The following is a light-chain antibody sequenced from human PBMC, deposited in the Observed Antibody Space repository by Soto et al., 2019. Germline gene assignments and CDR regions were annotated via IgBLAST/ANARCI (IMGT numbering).Light chain of an antibody. CDR3: QQPGSPPRT. Sequence: EIVLTQSPGTLSLSPGERATLSCRASQRVSSSYLAWYQQKPGQAPRLLIYGASSRATGIPDRFSGSGSGTDFTLTISRLEPEECAVYYCQQPGSPPRTFGQGTKLEIK. CDR1: QRVSSSY. CDR2: GAS. V-gene: IGKV3-20*01. J-gene: IGKJ2*01.